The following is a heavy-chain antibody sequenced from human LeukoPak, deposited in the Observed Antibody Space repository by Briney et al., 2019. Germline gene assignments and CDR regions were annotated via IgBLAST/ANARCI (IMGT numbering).Heavy chain of an antibody. D-gene: IGHD1-1*01. V-gene: IGHV3-49*03. CDR2: IRSKAYGGTT. CDR1: GFTFGDYA. CDR3: TRDRGAYNLYDY. Sequence: GGSLRLSCTASGFTFGDYAMSWFRQAPGKGLEWVGFIRSKAYGGTTEYAASVKGRFTISRDDSKAIAYLQMNSLKTEDTAVYHCTRDRGAYNLYDYWGQGTLVTVSS. J-gene: IGHJ4*02.